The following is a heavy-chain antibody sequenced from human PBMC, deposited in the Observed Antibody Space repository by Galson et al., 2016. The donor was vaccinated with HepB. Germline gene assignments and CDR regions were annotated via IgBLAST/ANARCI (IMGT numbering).Heavy chain of an antibody. CDR3: AREFRTGTANYYFYSGMGL. Sequence: LSLTCTVSGGSISSGHYSWSWIRQHPGKGLEWVGYIFYSGSTYYSPSLKSRLTISVDTSKNQFSLMLTSLTAADTAVCYCAREFRTGTANYYFYSGMGLWGQGTTVTVSS. D-gene: IGHD3-10*01. J-gene: IGHJ6*02. CDR1: GGSISSGHYS. CDR2: IFYSGST. V-gene: IGHV4-31*03.